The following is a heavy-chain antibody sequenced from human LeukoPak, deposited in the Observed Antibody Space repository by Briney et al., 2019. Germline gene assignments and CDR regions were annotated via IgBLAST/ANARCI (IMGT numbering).Heavy chain of an antibody. CDR3: AKDPLEGYFQH. J-gene: IGHJ1*01. CDR2: ISYDGSNK. V-gene: IGHV3-30*18. CDR1: GFTFSSCG. Sequence: GRSLRLSCAASGFTFSSCGMHWVRQAPGKGLEWVAVISYDGSNKYYADSVKGRFTISRDNSKNTLYLQMNSLRAEDTAVYYCAKDPLEGYFQHWGQGTLVTVSS.